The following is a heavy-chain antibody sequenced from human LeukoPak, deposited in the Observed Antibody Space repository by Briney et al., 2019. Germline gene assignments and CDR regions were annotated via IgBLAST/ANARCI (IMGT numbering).Heavy chain of an antibody. CDR2: IGTAGDT. CDR1: GFTFSRYT. J-gene: IGHJ5*02. Sequence: PGGSLRLSCAGSGFTFSRYTFNWVRQAPGRGLEWVSAIGTAGDTYYPGSVKGRFTISRENAKNSLYLQMNSLRAGDTAVYYCARGLGYCSGGRCGDWFDPWGQGTLVTVSS. D-gene: IGHD2-15*01. CDR3: ARGLGYCSGGRCGDWFDP. V-gene: IGHV3-13*01.